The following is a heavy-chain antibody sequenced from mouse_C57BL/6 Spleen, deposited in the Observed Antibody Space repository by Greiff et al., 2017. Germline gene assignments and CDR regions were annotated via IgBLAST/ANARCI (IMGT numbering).Heavy chain of an antibody. J-gene: IGHJ4*01. D-gene: IGHD2-10*01. V-gene: IGHV1-69*01. Sequence: QVQLQQSGAELVMPGASVKLSCKASGYTFTSYWMHWVKQRPGQGLEWIGEIDPSDSYTNYNQKFKGKSTLTVDKSSSTAYMQLSSLTSEDSAVYYCATSYYGNYDYAMDYWGQGTSVTVSS. CDR1: GYTFTSYW. CDR3: ATSYYGNYDYAMDY. CDR2: IDPSDSYT.